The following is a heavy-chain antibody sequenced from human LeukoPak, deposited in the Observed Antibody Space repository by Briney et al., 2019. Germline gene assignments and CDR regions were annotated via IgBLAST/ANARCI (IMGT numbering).Heavy chain of an antibody. D-gene: IGHD6-13*01. CDR1: GDSISSYY. V-gene: IGHV4-59*01. CDR3: ARGLEGIAAAGTEYWFDP. J-gene: IGHJ5*02. Sequence: SETLSLTCTVSGDSISSYYWSWIRQPPGKGLDWIGYIYDNGITKYNPSLNSRVTISLDTSKNQFSLRLSSVTAADTAVYYCARGLEGIAAAGTEYWFDPWGQGTLVIVSS. CDR2: IYDNGIT.